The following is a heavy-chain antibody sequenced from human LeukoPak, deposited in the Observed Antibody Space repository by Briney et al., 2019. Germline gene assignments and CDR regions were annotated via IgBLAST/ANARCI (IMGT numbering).Heavy chain of an antibody. CDR2: INWNGGST. J-gene: IGHJ4*02. CDR1: GFTFDDYG. CDR3: ARVNYGSGSYTYYFDY. Sequence: GGSLRLSCAASGFTFDDYGMSWVRQAPGKGLEWVSGINWNGGSTGYADSVKCRFTISRDNAKNSLYLQMNSLRAEDTALYYCARVNYGSGSYTYYFDYWGQGTLVTVSS. V-gene: IGHV3-20*04. D-gene: IGHD3-10*01.